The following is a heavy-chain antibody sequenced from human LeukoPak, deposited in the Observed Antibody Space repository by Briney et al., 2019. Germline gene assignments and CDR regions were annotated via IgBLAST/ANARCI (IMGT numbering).Heavy chain of an antibody. V-gene: IGHV3-23*01. D-gene: IGHD1-1*01. CDR1: GFTFSSYA. CDR3: AKDYTYNWNVPNWFDP. J-gene: IGHJ5*02. Sequence: PGGSLRLSCAASGFTFSSYAMSWVRQAPGKGLEWVSAISGSGGSTYYADSVKGRFTISRDNSKNTLYLQMNSLRAEDTAVYYCAKDYTYNWNVPNWFDPWGQGTLVTVSS. CDR2: ISGSGGST.